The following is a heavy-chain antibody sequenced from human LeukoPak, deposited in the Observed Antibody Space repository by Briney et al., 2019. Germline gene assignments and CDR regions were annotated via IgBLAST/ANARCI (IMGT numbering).Heavy chain of an antibody. CDR3: VRDGRGRTPYDC. J-gene: IGHJ4*02. CDR2: ISPDGRNI. D-gene: IGHD2-15*01. V-gene: IGHV3-74*01. Sequence: GGSLRLSCAASGFSLSDYWMNSVRQVPGKGRVWVSHISPDGRNIAYADSVKGRFTISRDSAKNTLYLQMNSLRVEDTAIYYCVRDGRGRTPYDCWGQGTLVTVSS. CDR1: GFSLSDYW.